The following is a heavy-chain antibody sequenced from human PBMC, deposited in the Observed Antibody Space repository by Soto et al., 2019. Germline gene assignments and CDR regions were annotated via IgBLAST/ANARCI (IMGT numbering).Heavy chain of an antibody. CDR2: IYPGDSDT. CDR1: GYSFTTYC. Sequence: GQSLKISCKGSGYSFTTYCIGWVRQMPGKGLEWMGIIYPGDSDTRYSPSFQGQVTISADKSISTAYLQWSSLKASDTAMYYCWRPSQYSSGWCGNYWGQGTLVTVSS. CDR3: WRPSQYSSGWCGNY. D-gene: IGHD6-19*01. J-gene: IGHJ4*02. V-gene: IGHV5-51*01.